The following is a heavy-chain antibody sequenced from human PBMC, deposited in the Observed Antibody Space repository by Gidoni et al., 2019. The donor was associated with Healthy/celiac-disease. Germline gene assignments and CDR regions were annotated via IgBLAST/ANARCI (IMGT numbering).Heavy chain of an antibody. CDR1: GGSISSYY. Sequence: QVQLQESGPGLVKPSETLSLTCPVSGGSISSYYWSWIRQPPGKGLEWIGYIYYSGSTNYNPSLKSRVTISVDTSKNQFSLKLSSVTAADTAVYYCARGGSLAVAGTMDVWGQGTTVTVSS. CDR3: ARGGSLAVAGTMDV. V-gene: IGHV4-59*01. CDR2: IYYSGST. D-gene: IGHD6-19*01. J-gene: IGHJ6*02.